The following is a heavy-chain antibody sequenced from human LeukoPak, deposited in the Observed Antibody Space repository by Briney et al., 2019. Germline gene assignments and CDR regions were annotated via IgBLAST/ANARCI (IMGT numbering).Heavy chain of an antibody. CDR2: INHSGST. CDR1: GGSFSGYY. Sequence: SETLSLTCAVYGGSFSGYYWSWIRQPPGKGLEWIGEINHSGSTNYNPSLKSRVTISIDTSKNQFSLELSSVTATDTAIYYCARQGGGGRAFDIWGQGTMVTVSS. J-gene: IGHJ3*02. CDR3: ARQGGGGRAFDI. D-gene: IGHD1-26*01. V-gene: IGHV4-34*01.